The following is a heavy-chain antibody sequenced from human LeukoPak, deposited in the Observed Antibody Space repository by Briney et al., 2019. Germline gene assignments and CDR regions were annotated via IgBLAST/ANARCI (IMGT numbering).Heavy chain of an antibody. CDR2: IYYSGST. J-gene: IGHJ6*03. D-gene: IGHD2-2*02. CDR1: GGSISSYY. Sequence: SETLSLTCTVSGGSISSYYWSWIRQPPGKGLEWIGYIYYSGSTNYNPSLKSRVTISVDTSKNQFSLKLSSVTAADTAVYYCARQSSTSIYRDYYYMDVWGKGTTLTVSS. V-gene: IGHV4-59*08. CDR3: ARQSSTSIYRDYYYMDV.